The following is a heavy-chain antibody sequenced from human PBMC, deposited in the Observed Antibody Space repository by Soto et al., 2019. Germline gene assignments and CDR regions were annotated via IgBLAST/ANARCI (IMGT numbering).Heavy chain of an antibody. CDR2: IIPIFCIA. CDR3: AIKLERHYYYDMDV. Sequence: ASVKVSCKASGGTFSSYAISWVRQAPGKGLEWMGGIIPIFCIANYAQKFQGRVTITADKSTSTAYMELSSLRSEDTAVYYCAIKLERHYYYDMDVWGKGTTVTVSS. J-gene: IGHJ6*03. D-gene: IGHD1-1*01. V-gene: IGHV1-69*10. CDR1: GGTFSSYA.